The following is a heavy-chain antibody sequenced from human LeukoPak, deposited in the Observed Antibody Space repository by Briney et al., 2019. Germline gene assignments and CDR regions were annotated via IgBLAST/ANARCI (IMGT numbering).Heavy chain of an antibody. Sequence: GGSLRLSCAASGFTFSSYAMSWVRQAPGQGLEWVSAVSGSGGSTYYADSVKGRFTISRDNSKNTLSLQMNSLRAEDTAVYYCANAAASRGYYYYYMDVWGKGTTVTVSS. D-gene: IGHD2-2*01. V-gene: IGHV3-23*01. CDR2: VSGSGGST. CDR3: ANAAASRGYYYYYMDV. J-gene: IGHJ6*03. CDR1: GFTFSSYA.